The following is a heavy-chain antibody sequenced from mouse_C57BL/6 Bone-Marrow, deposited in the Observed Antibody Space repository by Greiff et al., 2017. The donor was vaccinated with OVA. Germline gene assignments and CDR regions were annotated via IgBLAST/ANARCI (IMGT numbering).Heavy chain of an antibody. Sequence: QVQLQQPGAELVKPGASVKMSCKASGYTFTSYWITWVKQRPGQGLEWIGDIYPGSGSTNYNEKFKSKATLTVDTSSSTAYMQLSSLTSEDSAVYYCARGDYYSKYVGWYFDVWGTGTTVTVSA. V-gene: IGHV1-55*01. CDR3: ARGDYYSKYVGWYFDV. D-gene: IGHD2-5*01. CDR1: GYTFTSYW. CDR2: IYPGSGST. J-gene: IGHJ1*03.